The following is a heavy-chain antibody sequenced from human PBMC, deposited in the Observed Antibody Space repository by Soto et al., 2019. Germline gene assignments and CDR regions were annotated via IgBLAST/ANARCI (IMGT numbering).Heavy chain of an antibody. CDR1: CYSISSGYD. CDR2: IYHSGST. D-gene: IGHD6-19*01. V-gene: IGHV4-38-2*01. J-gene: IGHJ4*02. CDR3: ARRASRGWYYDY. Sequence: DTLSLTCAVSCYSISSGYDWGWIRQPPGKGLEWIGSIYHSGSTYYNPSLKSRVTISVDTSKNQFSLKLSSVTAADTAVYYCARRASRGWYYDYWGQGTLVTVSS.